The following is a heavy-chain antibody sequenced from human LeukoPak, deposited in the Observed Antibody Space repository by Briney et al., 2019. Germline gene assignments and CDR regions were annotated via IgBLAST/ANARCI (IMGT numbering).Heavy chain of an antibody. CDR3: ARWNSGEKWFDP. CDR2: TYYRSKWFS. D-gene: IGHD1/OR15-1a*01. CDR1: GDSVSSSGAA. Sequence: HSQTLSLTCAISGDSVSSSGAAWNWIRQSPSRGLEWLGRTYYRSKWFSDYAISVISRLTITPDTSKNQFSLHLKSVTPKDTAMYYCARWNSGEKWFDPWGQGTLVTVSS. J-gene: IGHJ5*02. V-gene: IGHV6-1*01.